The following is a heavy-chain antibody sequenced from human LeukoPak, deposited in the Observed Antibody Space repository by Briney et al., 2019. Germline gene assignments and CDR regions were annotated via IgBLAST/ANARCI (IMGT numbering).Heavy chain of an antibody. Sequence: PGGSLRLSCAASGFTFSNHGMNWVRQAPGRGLEWVSGISGSGGSTYYADSVKGRLTISRDNSKNTLFLQMNSLRAEDTAVYYCAKVRTVGSCCYWGQGTLVTVSS. CDR3: AKVRTVGSCCY. V-gene: IGHV3-23*01. J-gene: IGHJ4*02. CDR1: GFTFSNHG. D-gene: IGHD2-15*01. CDR2: ISGSGGST.